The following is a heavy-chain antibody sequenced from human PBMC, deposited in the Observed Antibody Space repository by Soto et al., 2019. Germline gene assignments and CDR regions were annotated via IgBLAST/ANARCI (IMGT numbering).Heavy chain of an antibody. CDR1: GLTFSDRY. D-gene: IGHD4-17*01. Sequence: GGSLRLSCAASGLTFSDRYMGWVRRAPGKGLELVGRIRKKTNSYTTEYAASVKGRFIISRDDSTNSLYLQMSSLKTEDTAVYYCTTVTTVDYYFDYWGQGTLVTVSS. CDR3: TTVTTVDYYFDY. V-gene: IGHV3-72*01. CDR2: IRKKTNSYTT. J-gene: IGHJ4*02.